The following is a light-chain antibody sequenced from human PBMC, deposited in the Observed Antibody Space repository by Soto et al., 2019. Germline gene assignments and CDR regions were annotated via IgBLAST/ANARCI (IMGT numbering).Light chain of an antibody. CDR3: QQYGSSPIP. CDR1: QSVSSSY. J-gene: IGKJ5*01. Sequence: EIVLTQSPVTLSLSPGERATLSCRASQSVSSSYLAWYQQKPGQAPRLLIYGASSRATGIPDRFSGSGSGTDFTLTISRLEPEDFAVYYCQQYGSSPIPFGQGTRLEIK. CDR2: GAS. V-gene: IGKV3-20*01.